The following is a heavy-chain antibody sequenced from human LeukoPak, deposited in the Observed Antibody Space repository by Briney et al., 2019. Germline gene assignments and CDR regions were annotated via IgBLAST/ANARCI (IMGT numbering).Heavy chain of an antibody. CDR1: GGSISSYY. CDR2: IYYSGST. V-gene: IGHV4-59*01. Sequence: PSETLSLTCTVSGGSISSYYWSWIRQPPGKGLEWIGYIYYSGSTNYNPSLQSRVTISVDTSKNQFSLKLSSVTAADTAVYYCARAGRRYYYGMDVWGQGTTVTVSS. CDR3: ARAGRRYYYGMDV. J-gene: IGHJ6*02.